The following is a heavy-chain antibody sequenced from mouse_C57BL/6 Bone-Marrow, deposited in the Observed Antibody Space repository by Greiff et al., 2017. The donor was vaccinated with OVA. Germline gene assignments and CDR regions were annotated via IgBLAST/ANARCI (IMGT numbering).Heavy chain of an antibody. Sequence: VQLQQSGAELVRPGASVKLSCTASGFNIKDDYMHWVKQRPGQGLEWIGWIDPENGDTEYASKFQGKATITADTSSNTAYLQLSSLTSEDTAVYYCTFFSWFAYWGQGTLVTVSA. CDR3: TFFSWFAY. J-gene: IGHJ3*01. V-gene: IGHV14-4*01. CDR1: GFNIKDDY. CDR2: IDPENGDT.